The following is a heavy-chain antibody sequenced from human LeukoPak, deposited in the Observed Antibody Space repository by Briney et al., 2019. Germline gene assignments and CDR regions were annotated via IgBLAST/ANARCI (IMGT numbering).Heavy chain of an antibody. Sequence: PSETLSLTCTVSGGSISSYYWSWIRQPPGKGLEWIGHIYYSGSTNYNPSLKSRVTISVDTSKDQFSLKLSSVTAADTAVYYCARGSVVTAPIYYYYYMDVWGKGTTVSVSS. CDR2: IYYSGST. D-gene: IGHD4-23*01. V-gene: IGHV4-59*01. CDR1: GGSISSYY. J-gene: IGHJ6*03. CDR3: ARGSVVTAPIYYYYYMDV.